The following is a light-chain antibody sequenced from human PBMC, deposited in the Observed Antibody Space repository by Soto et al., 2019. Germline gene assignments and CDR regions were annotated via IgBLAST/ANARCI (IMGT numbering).Light chain of an antibody. CDR1: QSVSSN. Sequence: EIVMTQSPATLSVSPVEIAKLYFIASQSVSSNLAWYQQKPGQAPRLLIYTTSTRATGVPARFSGSGSGTEFTLTISSLQSEDFAVYYCQQYNNWPLNCGGGTKGDI. V-gene: IGKV3-15*01. CDR2: TTS. CDR3: QQYNNWPLN. J-gene: IGKJ4*01.